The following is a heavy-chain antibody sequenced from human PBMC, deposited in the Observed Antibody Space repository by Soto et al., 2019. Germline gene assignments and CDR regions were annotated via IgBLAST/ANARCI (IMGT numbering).Heavy chain of an antibody. CDR3: AKDSNWNDEVY. Sequence: EVQLVESGGGLVQPGRSLRLSCAASGFTFDDYAMHWVRQAPGKGLKWVSGISWNSGSIGYADSVKGRFTISRDNAKNSLYLQMNSLRAEDTALYYCAKDSNWNDEVYWGQGTLVTVSS. V-gene: IGHV3-9*01. D-gene: IGHD1-20*01. J-gene: IGHJ4*02. CDR1: GFTFDDYA. CDR2: ISWNSGSI.